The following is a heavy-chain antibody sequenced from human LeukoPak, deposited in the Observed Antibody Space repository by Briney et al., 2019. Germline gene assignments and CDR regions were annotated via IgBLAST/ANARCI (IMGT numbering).Heavy chain of an antibody. CDR1: GGSISSYY. CDR3: ARLYGSGSSPDY. CDR2: IYYSGST. J-gene: IGHJ4*02. V-gene: IGHV4-59*01. Sequence: AETLSLTCTVSGGSISSYYWSGIWQPPGKGLEWIGYIYYSGSTNYNPSLKSRVTISVDTSKNQFSLKLSSVTAADTAVYYCARLYGSGSSPDYWGQGTLVTVSS. D-gene: IGHD3-10*01.